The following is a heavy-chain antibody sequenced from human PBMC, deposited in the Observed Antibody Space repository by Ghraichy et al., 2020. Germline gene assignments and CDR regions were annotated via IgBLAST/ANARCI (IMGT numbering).Heavy chain of an antibody. CDR3: ARGRDGYNFNTEFDY. Sequence: GESLNISCAASGFTFSSYAMHWVRQAPGKGLEWVAVISYDGSNKYYVDSVKGRFTISRDNSKNTLYLQMNSLRAEDTAVYYCARGRDGYNFNTEFDYWGQGTLVTVSS. CDR1: GFTFSSYA. CDR2: ISYDGSNK. J-gene: IGHJ4*02. D-gene: IGHD5-24*01. V-gene: IGHV3-30*04.